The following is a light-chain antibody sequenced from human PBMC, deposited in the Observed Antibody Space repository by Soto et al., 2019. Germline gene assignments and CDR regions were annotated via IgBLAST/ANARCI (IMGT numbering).Light chain of an antibody. J-gene: IGLJ1*01. V-gene: IGLV2-14*01. CDR3: SSYSDRSPCV. CDR2: EVS. Sequence: LTQPASVSGSPGQSITISCTGTNSDVGGYNYVTWYQQHRGKAPKLIIYEVSNRPSGVSNRFSGSKSGNTASLTISGLQAADEADYYCSSYSDRSPCVFGTGTKVTVL. CDR1: NSDVGGYNY.